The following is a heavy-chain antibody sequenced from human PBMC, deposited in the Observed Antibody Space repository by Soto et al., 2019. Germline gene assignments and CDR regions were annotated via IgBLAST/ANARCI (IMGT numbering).Heavy chain of an antibody. CDR2: IWYDGSNK. CDR1: GFTFSSYG. CDR3: ARDLLSTVTTIWPSVAHY. Sequence: GGSLRLSCAASGFTFSSYGMHWVRQAPGKGLEWVAVIWYDGSNKYYADSVKGRFTISRDNSKNTLYLQMNSLRAEDTAVYYCARDLLSTVTTIWPSVAHYWGQGTLVTVSS. J-gene: IGHJ4*02. D-gene: IGHD4-17*01. V-gene: IGHV3-33*01.